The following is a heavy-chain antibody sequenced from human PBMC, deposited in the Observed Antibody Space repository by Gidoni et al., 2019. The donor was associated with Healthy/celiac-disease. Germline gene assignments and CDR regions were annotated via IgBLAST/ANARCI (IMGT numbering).Heavy chain of an antibody. CDR3: AKDLRHPFIAMGSS. CDR1: GFTFRSYG. V-gene: IGHV3-30*18. Sequence: QVPLVESGGGVVQPGRSLRLSCAASGFTFRSYGMHWVRQAPGKGLEWVAVISYDGSNKYYADSVKGRFTISRDNSKNTLYLQMNSLRAEDTAVYYCAKDLRHPFIAMGSSWGQGTLVTVSS. CDR2: ISYDGSNK. J-gene: IGHJ4*02. D-gene: IGHD5-18*01.